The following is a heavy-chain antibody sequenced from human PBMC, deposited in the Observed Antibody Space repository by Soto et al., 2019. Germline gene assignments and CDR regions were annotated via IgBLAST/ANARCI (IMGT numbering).Heavy chain of an antibody. V-gene: IGHV1-18*01. J-gene: IGHJ6*02. CDR3: ASSLSRDIVLMVYAPYGMDV. D-gene: IGHD2-8*01. CDR1: GYTFTSYG. Sequence: QVQLVQSGAEVKKPGASVKVSCKASGYTFTSYGISWVRQAPGQGLEWMGWISAYNGNTNYAQKHQGRGTQTTSTAARREYMDVRSLRSDDTAVYDCASSLSRDIVLMVYAPYGMDVWGQGTTVTV. CDR2: ISAYNGNT.